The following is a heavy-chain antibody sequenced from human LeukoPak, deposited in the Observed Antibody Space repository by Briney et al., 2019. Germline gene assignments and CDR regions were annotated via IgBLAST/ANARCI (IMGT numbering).Heavy chain of an antibody. J-gene: IGHJ4*02. D-gene: IGHD5-12*01. CDR3: ARDYGSGYDY. CDR1: GGSISSGGYY. V-gene: IGHV4-31*03. Sequence: SETLSLTCTVSGGSISSGGYYWSWIRQHPGKGLEWIGYIYYSGSTYYNPSLKSRVTISVDTSKNQFSLKLSSVTAADTAVYYCARDYGSGYDYWGQGTLVTVSS. CDR2: IYYSGST.